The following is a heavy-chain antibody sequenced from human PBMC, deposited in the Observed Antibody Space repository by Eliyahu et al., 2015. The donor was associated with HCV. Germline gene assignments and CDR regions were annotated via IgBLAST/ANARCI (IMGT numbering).Heavy chain of an antibody. J-gene: IGHJ5*02. Sequence: EVQLLESGGGLVQPGGSLRLSCAAXGFTFSSYAMXWVRQAPGKGLEWVSAISGSGGSTYYADSVKGRFTISRDNSKNTLYLQMNSLRAEDTAVYYCAKGSSSSGKGNWFDPWGQGTLVTVSS. CDR3: AKGSSSSGKGNWFDP. V-gene: IGHV3-23*01. CDR2: ISGSGGST. D-gene: IGHD6-19*01. CDR1: GFTFSSYA.